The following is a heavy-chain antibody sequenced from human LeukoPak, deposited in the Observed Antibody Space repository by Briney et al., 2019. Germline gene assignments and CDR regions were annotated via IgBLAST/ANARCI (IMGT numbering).Heavy chain of an antibody. CDR3: ARADNWNYAGHFDY. CDR2: ISAYNGNT. CDR1: GYTFTSYG. J-gene: IGHJ4*02. V-gene: IGHV1-18*01. Sequence: RWASVKVSCKASGYTFTSYGISWVRQAPGQGLEWMGWISAYNGNTNYAQKLQGRVTMTTDTSTSTAYMELRSLRSDDTAVYYCARADNWNYAGHFDYWGQGTLVTVSS. D-gene: IGHD1-7*01.